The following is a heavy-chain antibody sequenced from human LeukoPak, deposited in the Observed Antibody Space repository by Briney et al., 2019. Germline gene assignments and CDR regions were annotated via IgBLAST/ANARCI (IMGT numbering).Heavy chain of an antibody. J-gene: IGHJ5*02. CDR1: GGSFSGYY. Sequence: SETLSLTCAVYGGSFSGYYWSWIRQPPGKGLEWIGEINHSGSTNYNPSPKSRVTISVDTSKNQFSLKLSSVTAADTAVYYCARPLQIIAAGYNWFDPWGQGTLVTVSS. D-gene: IGHD6-13*01. CDR3: ARPLQIIAAGYNWFDP. V-gene: IGHV4-34*01. CDR2: INHSGST.